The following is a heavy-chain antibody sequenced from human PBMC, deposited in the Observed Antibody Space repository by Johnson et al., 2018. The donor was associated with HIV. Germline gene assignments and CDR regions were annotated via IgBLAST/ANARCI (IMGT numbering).Heavy chain of an antibody. CDR3: AKMSRGRQDAFDI. V-gene: IGHV3-30*02. CDR2: IRNDGSNK. D-gene: IGHD3-16*01. Sequence: QVQLVESGGGVVQPGGSLRLSCAASGFTFSSYGMHWVRQAPGKGLEWVAFIRNDGSNKYYGDSVKGRFTISRDNSKNTLYVQMNSLRVEDTAVYYCAKMSRGRQDAFDIWGQGAMVSVSA. J-gene: IGHJ3*02. CDR1: GFTFSSYG.